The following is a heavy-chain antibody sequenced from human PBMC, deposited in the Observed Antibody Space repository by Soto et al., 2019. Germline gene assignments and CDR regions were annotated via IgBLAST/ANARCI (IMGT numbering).Heavy chain of an antibody. J-gene: IGHJ4*02. CDR3: AKAITLTLYSFDY. CDR1: GFTFSNYA. CDR2: ISDGGGST. V-gene: IGHV3-23*01. Sequence: LRLSCAASGFTFSNYAMSWVRQAPGKGLEWVSGISDGGGSTYYADSVKGRFTISRDNSKNTLYLQMSSLRAEDTAVYYCAKAITLTLYSFDYWGQGTLVTVS. D-gene: IGHD2-2*02.